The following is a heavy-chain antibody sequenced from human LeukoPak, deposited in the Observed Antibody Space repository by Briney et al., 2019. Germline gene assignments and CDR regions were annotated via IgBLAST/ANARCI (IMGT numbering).Heavy chain of an antibody. CDR3: AQPTYYYDSSGYYDGAFDI. CDR1: GGSISSYY. Sequence: SETLSLTCTVSGGSISSYYWSWIRQPPGKGLEWIGEINHSGSTNYNPSLKSRVTISVDTSKNQFSLKLSSVTAADTAVYYCAQPTYYYDSSGYYDGAFDIWGQGTMVTVSS. J-gene: IGHJ3*02. CDR2: INHSGST. D-gene: IGHD3-22*01. V-gene: IGHV4-34*01.